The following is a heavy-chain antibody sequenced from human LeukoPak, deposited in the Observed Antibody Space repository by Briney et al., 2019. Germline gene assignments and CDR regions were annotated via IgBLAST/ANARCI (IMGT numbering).Heavy chain of an antibody. V-gene: IGHV1-18*01. CDR3: ARVSSSWPDY. CDR2: ISAYNGNT. D-gene: IGHD6-13*01. J-gene: IGHJ4*02. CDR1: GYTFTSYG. Sequence: GASVTVSFTASGYTFTSYGISWVRQAPGQGLEWMGWISAYNGNTNYAQKLQGRVTMTTDTSTSTAYMELRSLRSDDTAVYYCARVSSSWPDYWGQGTLVTVSS.